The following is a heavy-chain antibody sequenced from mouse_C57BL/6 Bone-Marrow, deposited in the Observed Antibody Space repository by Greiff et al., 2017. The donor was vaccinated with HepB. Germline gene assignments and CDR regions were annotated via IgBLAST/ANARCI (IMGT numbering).Heavy chain of an antibody. D-gene: IGHD1-1*01. CDR1: GYTFTSYW. J-gene: IGHJ1*03. CDR2: IDPSDSYT. Sequence: QVQLKQPGAELVRPGTSVKLSCKASGYTFTSYWMHWVKQRPGQGLEWIGVIDPSDSYTNYNQKFKGKATLTVDTSSSTAYMQLSSLTSEDSAVYYCAPITTVVATDWYFDVWGTGTTVTVSS. CDR3: APITTVVATDWYFDV. V-gene: IGHV1-59*01.